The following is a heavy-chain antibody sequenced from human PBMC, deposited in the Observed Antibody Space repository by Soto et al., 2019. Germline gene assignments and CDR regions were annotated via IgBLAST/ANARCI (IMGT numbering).Heavy chain of an antibody. J-gene: IGHJ5*02. CDR3: ASIYDSSGYYYGNNWFDP. D-gene: IGHD3-22*01. CDR2: IYYSGGT. Sequence: SETLSLTCTVSGASIGSGDYYWSWIRQDPGKGLEWIGYIYYSGGTYYNPSLKSRVTISVDTSKNQFSLELSSVTAADTAVYYCASIYDSSGYYYGNNWFDPWGQGTLVTVSS. CDR1: GASIGSGDYY. V-gene: IGHV4-31*02.